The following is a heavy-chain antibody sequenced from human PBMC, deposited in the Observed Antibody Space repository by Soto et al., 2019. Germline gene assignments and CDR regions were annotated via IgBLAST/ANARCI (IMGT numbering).Heavy chain of an antibody. CDR1: GFTFSDYY. Sequence: GGSLRLSCAASGFTFSDYYMSWIRQAPGKGLEWVSYISSSSSYTNYADSVKGRFTISRDNAKNSLYLQMNSLRAEDTAVYYCARVGWEPHYYFDYWGQGTLVTVSS. V-gene: IGHV3-11*06. D-gene: IGHD1-26*01. CDR2: ISSSSSYT. J-gene: IGHJ4*02. CDR3: ARVGWEPHYYFDY.